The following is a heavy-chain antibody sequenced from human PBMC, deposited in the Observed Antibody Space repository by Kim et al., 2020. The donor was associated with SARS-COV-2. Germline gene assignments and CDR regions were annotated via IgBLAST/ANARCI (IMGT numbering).Heavy chain of an antibody. J-gene: IGHJ4*02. CDR3: ARGLRWELAFDS. CDR2: INHSGST. Sequence: SETLSLTCAVYGGSFSGYYWSWIRQPPGKGLEWIGEINHSGSTNYNPSLKSRVTISVDTSKNQFSLKLSSVTAADTAVYYCARGLRWELAFDSWGQGTLV. D-gene: IGHD1-26*01. CDR1: GGSFSGYY. V-gene: IGHV4-34*01.